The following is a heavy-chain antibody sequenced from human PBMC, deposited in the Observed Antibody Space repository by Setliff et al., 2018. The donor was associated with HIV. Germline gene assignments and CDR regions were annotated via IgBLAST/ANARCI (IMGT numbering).Heavy chain of an antibody. D-gene: IGHD3-10*01. CDR3: VRDRGISSFET. V-gene: IGHV6-1*01. CDR1: GDNVSSGTSA. CDR2: TYYRSTWRF. Sequence: SQTLSLTCPISGDNVSSGTSAWSWIRQSPSRGLEWLGRTYYRSTWRFGYADSVRGRISIAPDTSKNQFSMQLKSVTPEDAAVYFCVRDRGISSFETWGQGTKVTVSS. J-gene: IGHJ3*02.